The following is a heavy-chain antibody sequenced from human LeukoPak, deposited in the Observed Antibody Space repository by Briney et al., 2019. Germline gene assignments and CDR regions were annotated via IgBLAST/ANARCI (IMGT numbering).Heavy chain of an antibody. CDR2: ISANGGFI. Sequence: GGSLRLSCAVSGFNFDDYAIHWVRQGPGKSLEWVAGISANGGFISYGESVKGRFTISRDNPRNSVFLQMNFLRAEDMAMYFCTKEVQRWHSYFYRPSYALDIWGQGTMVSVSS. V-gene: IGHV3-9*03. J-gene: IGHJ3*02. CDR1: GFNFDDYA. CDR3: TKEVQRWHSYFYRPSYALDI. D-gene: IGHD3-22*01.